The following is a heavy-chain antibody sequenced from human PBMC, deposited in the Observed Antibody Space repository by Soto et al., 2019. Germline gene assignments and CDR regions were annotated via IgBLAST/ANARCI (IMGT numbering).Heavy chain of an antibody. D-gene: IGHD3-22*01. J-gene: IGHJ3*02. V-gene: IGHV1-69*13. CDR2: IIPIFGTA. CDR3: ARDPPPYDSSGYYYAFDI. Sequence: GASVKVSCKSSGGTFSSSAISWVRQAPGQGLEWMGGIIPIFGTANYAQKFQGRVTITADESTSTAYMELSSLRSEDTAVYYCARDPPPYDSSGYYYAFDIWGQGTMVNVSS. CDR1: GGTFSSSA.